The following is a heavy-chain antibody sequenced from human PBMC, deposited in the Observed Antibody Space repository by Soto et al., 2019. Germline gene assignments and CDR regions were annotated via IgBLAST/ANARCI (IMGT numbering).Heavy chain of an antibody. Sequence: PGGSLRLSCAASGFTFSSYGMHWVRQAPGKGLEWVAVISYDGSNKYYADSVKGRFTISRDNSKNTLYLQMNSLRAEDTAVYYCANIYSSSSHKRYYYYGMDVWGQGTTVTVSS. D-gene: IGHD6-6*01. CDR3: ANIYSSSSHKRYYYYGMDV. CDR2: ISYDGSNK. CDR1: GFTFSSYG. J-gene: IGHJ6*02. V-gene: IGHV3-30*18.